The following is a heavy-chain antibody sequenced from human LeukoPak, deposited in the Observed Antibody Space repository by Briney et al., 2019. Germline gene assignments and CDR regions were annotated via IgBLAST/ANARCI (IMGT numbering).Heavy chain of an antibody. V-gene: IGHV1-46*01. CDR3: ARVSGFGAVAQIDY. Sequence: ASVKVSCKAFGYTFTSNYMHWVRQAPGQGPEWMGVISPSGGSTTYAQKFQGRVTLTRDMSTSTDYLELSSLRSEDTAVYYCARVSGFGAVAQIDYWGQGTLVTVSS. CDR1: GYTFTSNY. D-gene: IGHD6-19*01. CDR2: ISPSGGST. J-gene: IGHJ4*02.